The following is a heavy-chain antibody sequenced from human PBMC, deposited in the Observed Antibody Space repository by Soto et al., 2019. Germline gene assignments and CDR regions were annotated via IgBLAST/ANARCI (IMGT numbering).Heavy chain of an antibody. Sequence: ASVKVSCKASAFTVYYLHWVRQAPGQGLEWMGRINPNTGVTNYAQRFQGRVTMTSDTSITTAFMDLSNVDFDDTAVYYCALERQLNSPSDGFDIWGQGAMVTVSS. CDR2: INPNTGVT. D-gene: IGHD6-13*01. CDR3: ALERQLNSPSDGFDI. J-gene: IGHJ3*02. V-gene: IGHV1-2*02. CDR1: AFTVYY.